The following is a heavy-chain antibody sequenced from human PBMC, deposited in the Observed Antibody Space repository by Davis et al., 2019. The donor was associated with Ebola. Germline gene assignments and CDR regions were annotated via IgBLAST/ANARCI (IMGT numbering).Heavy chain of an antibody. V-gene: IGHV1-69*04. CDR3: ARVILIAAAHVDP. J-gene: IGHJ5*02. Sequence: SVKVSCKASGGTFSSYAISWVRQAPGQGLEWMGRIIPILGIANYAQKFQGRVTITADTSTSTAYMELSSLRSEDTAVYSCARVILIAAAHVDPWGQGTLVTVSS. D-gene: IGHD6-13*01. CDR1: GGTFSSYA. CDR2: IIPILGIA.